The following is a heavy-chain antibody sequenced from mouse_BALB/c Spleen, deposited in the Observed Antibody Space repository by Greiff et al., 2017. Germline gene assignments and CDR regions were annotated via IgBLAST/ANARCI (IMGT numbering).Heavy chain of an antibody. CDR2: IDPANGTT. Sequence: VHVKQSGPELVKPWASVSFSCTVSGFYIKDTYMRWVKQRPEQGLEWIGRIDPANGTTKYDPKFQGKTTITADTSSNTVYLQHSSLTSEDTAVYYCARTIHAMDYWGQGTSVTVAS. CDR3: ARTIHAMDY. CDR1: GFYIKDTY. V-gene: IGHV14-3*02. J-gene: IGHJ4*01.